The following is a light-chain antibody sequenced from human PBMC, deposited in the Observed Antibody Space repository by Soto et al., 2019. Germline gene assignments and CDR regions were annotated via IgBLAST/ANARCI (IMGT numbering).Light chain of an antibody. Sequence: DIQMTPSPSALSASVGDRVTITFRASQGIANSLAWYQQKPGKVPTLLIYAASNLETGVPSRFSGSGSGTDFTFTISSLQPEDIATYYCQQYDNLPLTFGGGTKVDIK. CDR3: QQYDNLPLT. J-gene: IGKJ4*01. CDR2: AAS. CDR1: QGIANS. V-gene: IGKV1-33*01.